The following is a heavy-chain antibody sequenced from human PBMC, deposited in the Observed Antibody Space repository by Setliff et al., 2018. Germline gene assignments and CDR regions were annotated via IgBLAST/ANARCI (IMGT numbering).Heavy chain of an antibody. CDR2: IHYSGNT. CDR1: GDSINRNY. V-gene: IGHV4-59*01. CDR3: ARTRYGLGGRPY. J-gene: IGHJ4*02. D-gene: IGHD2-15*01. Sequence: SETLSLTCSVSGDSINRNYWSWIRQPPGKGLEWLGYIHYSGNTNYNPSLKSRVTISVDTSKNQFSLKLSSVTAADTAVYYCARTRYGLGGRPYWGQGTLVTVSS.